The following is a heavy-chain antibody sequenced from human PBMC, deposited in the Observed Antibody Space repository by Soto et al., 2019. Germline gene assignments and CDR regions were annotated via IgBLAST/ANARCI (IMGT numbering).Heavy chain of an antibody. CDR3: ARIWGSSVDY. CDR2: IYYSGST. Sequence: QVQLQESGPGLVKPSETLSLTCTVSVGSISSYYWSWIRQPPGKGLEWIGYIYYSGSTNYNPSLKSTVTIRVDTSKHLNSQKLRSVTAPYTPVYHCARIWGSSVDYWGQGSLITVSS. V-gene: IGHV4-59*08. J-gene: IGHJ4*02. CDR1: VGSISSYY. D-gene: IGHD6-6*01.